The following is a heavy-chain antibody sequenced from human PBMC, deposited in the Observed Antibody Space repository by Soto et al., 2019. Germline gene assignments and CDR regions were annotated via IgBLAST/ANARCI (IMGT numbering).Heavy chain of an antibody. Sequence: EVQLVQSGAEVKKPGESLRISCKGSGYSFTSYWISWVRQMPGKGLEWMGRIDPSDSYTNYSPSFQGHVTISADKSISTAYLQWSSLKASDTAMYYCARRAVGYCSSTSCRAWFDPWGQGTLVTVSS. D-gene: IGHD2-2*01. CDR3: ARRAVGYCSSTSCRAWFDP. CDR2: IDPSDSYT. CDR1: GYSFTSYW. J-gene: IGHJ5*02. V-gene: IGHV5-10-1*03.